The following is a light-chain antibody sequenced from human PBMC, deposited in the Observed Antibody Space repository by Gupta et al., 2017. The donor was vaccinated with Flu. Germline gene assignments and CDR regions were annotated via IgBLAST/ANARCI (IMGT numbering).Light chain of an antibody. V-gene: IGKV1-5*03. J-gene: IGKJ2*01. Sequence: DIQMTQSPSTLSASVGDRVTITCRASQGISTWLAWYQQKPGKAPNLLIFQASSLQSGVPSRFSGSGSGTEFTLTISSLRPDDFATYYCQHDHSYSYTFGQGTMLEIK. CDR1: QGISTW. CDR3: QHDHSYSYT. CDR2: QAS.